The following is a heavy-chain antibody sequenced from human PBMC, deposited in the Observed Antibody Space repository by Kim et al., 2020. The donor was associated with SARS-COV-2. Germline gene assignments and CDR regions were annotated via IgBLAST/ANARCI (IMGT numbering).Heavy chain of an antibody. CDR3: ARDWHYGDQIDY. J-gene: IGHJ4*02. CDR2: ISYDGSNK. V-gene: IGHV3-30*04. Sequence: GGSLRLSCAASGFTFSSYAMHWVRQAPGKGLEWVAVISYDGSNKYYADSVKGRFTISRDNSKNTLYLQMNSLRAEDTAVYYCARDWHYGDQIDYWGQGTLVTVSS. CDR1: GFTFSSYA. D-gene: IGHD4-17*01.